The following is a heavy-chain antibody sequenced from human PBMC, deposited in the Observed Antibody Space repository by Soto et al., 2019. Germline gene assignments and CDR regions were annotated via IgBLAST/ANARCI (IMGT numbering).Heavy chain of an antibody. J-gene: IGHJ4*02. Sequence: PSETLSLTCAVSGVSISSGGYYWGWIRQHPGKGLEWIGNIYHSGRTYYSPSLKSRVIMSVDTSKNHFSLNLNSVTAADTAMYFCVSVIGGDSEYYFDYWGQGTLVTVSS. CDR1: GVSISSGGYY. D-gene: IGHD4-17*01. CDR3: VSVIGGDSEYYFDY. CDR2: IYHSGRT. V-gene: IGHV4-31*11.